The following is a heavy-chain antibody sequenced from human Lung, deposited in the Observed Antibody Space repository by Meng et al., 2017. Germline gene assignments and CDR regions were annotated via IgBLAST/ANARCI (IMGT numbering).Heavy chain of an antibody. Sequence: QVQLPQWGAGLLNPSETLALTCAVYGGSFSGYYWSWIRQPPGKGLEWIGEINHSGSTNYNPSLKSRVTISVDTSKNQFSLKLSSVTAADTAVYYCARGAGGRQWLVPSGFRYFDYWGQGTLVTVSS. CDR2: INHSGST. CDR3: ARGAGGRQWLVPSGFRYFDY. V-gene: IGHV4-34*01. CDR1: GGSFSGYY. D-gene: IGHD6-19*01. J-gene: IGHJ4*02.